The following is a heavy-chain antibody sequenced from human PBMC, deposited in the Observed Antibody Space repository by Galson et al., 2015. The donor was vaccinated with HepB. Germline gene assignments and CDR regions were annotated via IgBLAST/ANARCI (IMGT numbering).Heavy chain of an antibody. V-gene: IGHV1-69*13. Sequence: SVKVSCKASGGTFSSYAISWVRQAPGQGLEWMGGIIPIFGTANYAQKFQGRVTITADESTSTAYMELSSLRSEDTAVYYCARDLAGLDIVVVPAALSYWGQGTLVTVSS. J-gene: IGHJ4*02. CDR1: GGTFSSYA. CDR3: ARDLAGLDIVVVPAALSY. D-gene: IGHD2-2*01. CDR2: IIPIFGTA.